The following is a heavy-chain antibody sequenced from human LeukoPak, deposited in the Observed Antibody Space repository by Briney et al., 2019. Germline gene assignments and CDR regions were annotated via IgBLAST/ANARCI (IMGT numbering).Heavy chain of an antibody. J-gene: IGHJ4*02. V-gene: IGHV5-10-1*01. Sequence: GESLKISCKGSGYSFTSYWISWVRQLPGKGLEWMGRIDPSDSYTNYSPSFQGHVTISADKSISTAYLLWSSLKASDTAMYYCARRDSGFEFFDNWGQGTLVTVSS. CDR2: IDPSDSYT. D-gene: IGHD5-12*01. CDR3: ARRDSGFEFFDN. CDR1: GYSFTSYW.